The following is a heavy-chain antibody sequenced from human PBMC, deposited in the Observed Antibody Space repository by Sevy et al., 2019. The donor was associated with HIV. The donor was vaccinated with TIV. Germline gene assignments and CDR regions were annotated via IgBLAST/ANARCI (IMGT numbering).Heavy chain of an antibody. CDR3: ARGGYYYDNAAYYALDS. J-gene: IGHJ4*02. D-gene: IGHD3-22*01. V-gene: IGHV3-33*01. CDR2: IWSDGAYQ. CDR1: GFTFSNYA. Sequence: GGSLRLSCAATGFTFSNYAMHWVRQAPGKGMEWVAIIWSDGAYQYHGDSVKGRFTISRDNSKNTLYLQMNNVRVEDTVVYYCARGGYYYDNAAYYALDSWGQRTLVTVSS.